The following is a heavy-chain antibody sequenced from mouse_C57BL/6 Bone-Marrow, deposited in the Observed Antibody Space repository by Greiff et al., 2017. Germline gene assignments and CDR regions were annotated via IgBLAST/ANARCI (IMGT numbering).Heavy chain of an antibody. CDR1: GFNIKGYY. Sequence: EVQLQESGAELVKPGASVKFSCTASGFNIKGYYMPWVQQRTEQGLEWIGRIGPEDGETKYAPQFQGKATITADTSSNTAYLQFSALTSEDTAVYYCARGYYDSWFAYWGQGTLVTVSA. D-gene: IGHD2-4*01. J-gene: IGHJ3*01. V-gene: IGHV14-2*01. CDR2: IGPEDGET. CDR3: ARGYYDSWFAY.